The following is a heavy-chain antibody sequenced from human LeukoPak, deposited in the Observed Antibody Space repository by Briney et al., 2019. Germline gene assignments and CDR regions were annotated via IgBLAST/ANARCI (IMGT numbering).Heavy chain of an antibody. CDR2: IGTAGDT. D-gene: IGHD4-17*01. CDR1: GFTFSSYD. CDR3: ARSPHDYGNRFWFDP. Sequence: AGGSLRLSCAASGFTFSSYDMHWVRQATGKGLEWVSAIGTAGDTYYPGSVKGRFTISRENAKNSLYLQMNSLRAEDTAVYYCARSPHDYGNRFWFDPWGQGTLVTVSS. V-gene: IGHV3-13*01. J-gene: IGHJ5*02.